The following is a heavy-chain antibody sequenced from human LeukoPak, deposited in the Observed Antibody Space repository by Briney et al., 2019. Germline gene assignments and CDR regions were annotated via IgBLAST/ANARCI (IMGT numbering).Heavy chain of an antibody. V-gene: IGHV4-4*02. CDR2: ISLSGLT. D-gene: IGHD2-8*01. Sequence: PSGTLSLTCGVSGGSITSTNWWSWVRHPPGQGLEWIGEISLSGLTNYNPSLKSRVTMALDKSKNHLSLNLTSVTAADTAVYYCSRENGAFSPFGYWGQGTLVTVSS. CDR1: GGSITSTNW. CDR3: SRENGAFSPFGY. J-gene: IGHJ4*02.